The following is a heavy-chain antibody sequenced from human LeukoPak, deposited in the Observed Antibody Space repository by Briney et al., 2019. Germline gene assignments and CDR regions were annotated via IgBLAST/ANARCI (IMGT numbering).Heavy chain of an antibody. J-gene: IGHJ4*02. CDR1: GFTFSSYW. D-gene: IGHD3-9*01. CDR2: INSDGSST. Sequence: GGSLRLSCAASGFTFSSYWMHWVRQAPGKGLVWVSRINSDGSSTSYADSVKGRFTISRDNAKNTLYLQMNSLRAEDTAVYYCARGPRYFDWLSSLLDYWGQGTLVTVSS. V-gene: IGHV3-74*01. CDR3: ARGPRYFDWLSSLLDY.